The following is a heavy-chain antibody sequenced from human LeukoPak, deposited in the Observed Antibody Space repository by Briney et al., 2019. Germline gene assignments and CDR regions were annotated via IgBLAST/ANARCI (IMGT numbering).Heavy chain of an antibody. CDR2: IKQDGSEK. J-gene: IGHJ4*02. CDR3: ARDIYDFWSGYCDY. Sequence: PGGSLRLSCAASGFTFSSYWMSWVHQAPGKGLEWVANIKQDGSEKYYVDSVKGRFTISRDNAKNSLYLQMNSLRAEDTAVYYCARDIYDFWSGYCDYWGQGTLVTVSS. V-gene: IGHV3-7*01. CDR1: GFTFSSYW. D-gene: IGHD3-3*01.